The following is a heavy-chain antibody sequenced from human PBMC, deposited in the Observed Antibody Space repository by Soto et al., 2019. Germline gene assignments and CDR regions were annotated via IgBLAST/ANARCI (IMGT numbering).Heavy chain of an antibody. CDR3: AKGFSYSVIDY. CDR1: GFTFSTYG. Sequence: QVQLVESGGGVVQPGRSPRLSCAASGFTFSTYGMHWVRQAPGKGLEWVAVISYDGSNKYYADSVKGRFTISRDNSKNTLYPQMSSLRAEDTAVYYCAKGFSYSVIDYCGQGTLVTVSS. CDR2: ISYDGSNK. J-gene: IGHJ4*02. V-gene: IGHV3-30*18. D-gene: IGHD5-18*01.